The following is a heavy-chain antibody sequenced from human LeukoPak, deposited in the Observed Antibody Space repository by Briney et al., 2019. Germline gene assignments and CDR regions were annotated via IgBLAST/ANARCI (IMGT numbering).Heavy chain of an antibody. V-gene: IGHV7-4-1*02. D-gene: IGHD3-22*01. J-gene: IGHJ4*02. CDR3: AREEYYDSSAPTNLDY. CDR2: INTNTGNP. Sequence: ASVKVSCKASGYTFTNYAMNWVRQAPGQGLEWMGWINTNTGNPTYAQGFTGRFVFSLDTSVTTAYLQISSLKAEDTAVYYCAREEYYDSSAPTNLDYWGQGTLVTVSS. CDR1: GYTFTNYA.